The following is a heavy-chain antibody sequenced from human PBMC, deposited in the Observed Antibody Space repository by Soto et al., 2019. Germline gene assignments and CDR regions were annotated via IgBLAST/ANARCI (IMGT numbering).Heavy chain of an antibody. J-gene: IGHJ4*02. V-gene: IGHV3-30*18. Sequence: QVQLVESGGGVVQSGGSLRLSCVASGFSFRSYGMHWVRQAPGGGLEWVALISYDGRHEYYADSVRGRFTISRDNSQKSLILEMHNMRKNDTALYYCSKLVERVGGVPVVAYWGRATLVTVSS. CDR3: SKLVERVGGVPVVAY. CDR1: GFSFRSYG. CDR2: ISYDGRHE. D-gene: IGHD6-6*01.